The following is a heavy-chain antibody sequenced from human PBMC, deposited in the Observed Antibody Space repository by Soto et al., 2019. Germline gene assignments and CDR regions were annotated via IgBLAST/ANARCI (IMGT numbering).Heavy chain of an antibody. D-gene: IGHD4-17*01. CDR2: IYASGNT. CDR1: GGSISGYY. Sequence: QVQLQESRPGLVKPSETLSLTCTVSGGSISGYYWSWIRQPAGKRLEWIGRIYASGNTNKNPSLKSRVTMSVDTSNNQFSLRLTSVTAAATAVYYCERVSRTRATVTTDAFDVWGQGTKVTVSS. CDR3: ERVSRTRATVTTDAFDV. V-gene: IGHV4-4*07. J-gene: IGHJ3*01.